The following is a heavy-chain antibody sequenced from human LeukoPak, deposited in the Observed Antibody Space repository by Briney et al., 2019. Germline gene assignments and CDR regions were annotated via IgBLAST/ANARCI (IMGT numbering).Heavy chain of an antibody. CDR2: INYSGST. J-gene: IGHJ5*02. D-gene: IGHD3-10*01. CDR1: GGPISNYY. Sequence: SETLSLTCTVSGGPISNYYWSWIRQPPGKGLEWIGYINYSGSTDYNPSLKSRVTISVDTSKNQFSLKLSSVTAADTAVYYCARSEAPMVRGVIMVNWFDPWGQGTLVTVSS. V-gene: IGHV4-59*01. CDR3: ARSEAPMVRGVIMVNWFDP.